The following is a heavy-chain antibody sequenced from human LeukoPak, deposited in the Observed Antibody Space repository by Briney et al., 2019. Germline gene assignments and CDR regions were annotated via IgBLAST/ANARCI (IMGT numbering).Heavy chain of an antibody. CDR2: ISAYNGNT. CDR3: ARDSWEYLSGPDAFDI. D-gene: IGHD5-12*01. Sequence: ASVKVSCKASGYTFTSYGITWVRQAPGQGLEWMGWISAYNGNTNYAQKLQGRVTMTTDTSTSTAYMELRSLRSDDTAVYYCARDSWEYLSGPDAFDIWGQGTMVTVSS. V-gene: IGHV1-18*01. J-gene: IGHJ3*02. CDR1: GYTFTSYG.